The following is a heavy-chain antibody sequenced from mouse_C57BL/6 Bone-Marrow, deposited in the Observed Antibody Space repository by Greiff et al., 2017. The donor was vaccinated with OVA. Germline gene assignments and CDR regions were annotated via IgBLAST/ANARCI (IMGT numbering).Heavy chain of an antibody. CDR2: INPNYGTT. CDR3: AEIYYYGSSLYYYAMDY. CDR1: GYSFTDYN. D-gene: IGHD1-1*01. Sequence: EVQLQQSGPELVKPGASVKISCKASGYSFTDYNMNWVKQSNGKSLEWIGVINPNYGTTSYNQKFKGKATLTVDQSSSTAYMQLNSLTSEDSAVYYCAEIYYYGSSLYYYAMDYWGQGTSVTVSS. V-gene: IGHV1-39*01. J-gene: IGHJ4*01.